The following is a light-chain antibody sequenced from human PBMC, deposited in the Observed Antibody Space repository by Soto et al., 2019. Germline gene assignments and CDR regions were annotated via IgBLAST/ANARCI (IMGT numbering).Light chain of an antibody. CDR1: SSDVGGYNY. J-gene: IGLJ1*01. CDR3: SSYTASSAPYV. V-gene: IGLV2-14*01. Sequence: QSALTQPACVSGSPGQSITISCTGTSSDVGGYNYVSWYQQHPDKAPKLMIYDVSNRPSGVSNRFSGSKSGNTASLTISGLQAEDEADYYCSSYTASSAPYVFGTGTKLTVL. CDR2: DVS.